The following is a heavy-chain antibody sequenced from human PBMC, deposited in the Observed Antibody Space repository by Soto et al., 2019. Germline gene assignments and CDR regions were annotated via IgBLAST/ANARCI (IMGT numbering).Heavy chain of an antibody. V-gene: IGHV3-30-3*01. J-gene: IGHJ6*02. CDR2: ISYDGSNK. Sequence: GGSLRLSCAASGLTFSSYAMHWVRQAPGKGLEWVAVISYDGSNKYYADSVKGRFTISRDDSKNTLYLQMNSLRAEDTAVYYCARDRAARGDYYYYGMDVWGQGTTVTVSS. CDR1: GLTFSSYA. CDR3: ARDRAARGDYYYYGMDV. D-gene: IGHD6-6*01.